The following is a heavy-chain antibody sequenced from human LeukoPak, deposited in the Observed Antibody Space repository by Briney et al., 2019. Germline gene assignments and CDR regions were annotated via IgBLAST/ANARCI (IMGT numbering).Heavy chain of an antibody. V-gene: IGHV4-59*01. CDR2: IYYSGST. Sequence: SETLSLTCAVSGGSISSYYWSWIRQPPGKGLEWIGYIYYSGSTNYNPSLKSRVTISVDTSKNQFSLKLSSVTAADTAVYYCARDRDAYLDYWGQGTLVTVSS. CDR1: GGSISSYY. J-gene: IGHJ4*02. D-gene: IGHD3-10*01. CDR3: ARDRDAYLDY.